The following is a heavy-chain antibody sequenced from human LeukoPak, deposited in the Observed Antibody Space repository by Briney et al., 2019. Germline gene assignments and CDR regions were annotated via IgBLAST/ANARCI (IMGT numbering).Heavy chain of an antibody. CDR1: GFTFSRYD. Sequence: TGGSLRLSCSASGFTFSRYDMSWVRQAPGKGLEWVSSISGSGDRTIYADCVRGRLTISRDQSKNILYLQMSSLRAEDTAVYYCAKVPQPDYYFDDWGQGSLVTVSS. CDR3: AKVPQPDYYFDD. J-gene: IGHJ4*02. V-gene: IGHV3-23*01. CDR2: ISGSGDRT.